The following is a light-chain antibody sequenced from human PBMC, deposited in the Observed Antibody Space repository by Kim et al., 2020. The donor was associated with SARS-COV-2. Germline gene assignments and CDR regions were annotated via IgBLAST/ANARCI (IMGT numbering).Light chain of an antibody. CDR3: QSADSSGTYQV. Sequence: SYELTQPPSVSVSPGQTARITCSGDALPKQYAYWYQQKPGQAPVLVIYKDSERPSGIPERFSGSSSGATVTLTISGVQAEDEADHYCQSADSSGTYQVFG. J-gene: IGLJ3*02. CDR1: ALPKQY. V-gene: IGLV3-25*03. CDR2: KDS.